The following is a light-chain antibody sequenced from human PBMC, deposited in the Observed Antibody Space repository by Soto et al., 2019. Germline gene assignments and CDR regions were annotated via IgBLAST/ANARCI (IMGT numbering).Light chain of an antibody. CDR2: EIY. CDR1: RSDVGRYDY. V-gene: IGLV2-14*01. CDR3: ISYTSDNTPWV. Sequence: QSALTQPASVSGSPGQSITISCTGTRSDVGRYDYVSWYQQHPGKAPKLITYEIYNRPSGVSDRFSGSKSGNTASLTISGLQAEDEADYYCISYTSDNTPWVFGGGTKVTVL. J-gene: IGLJ3*02.